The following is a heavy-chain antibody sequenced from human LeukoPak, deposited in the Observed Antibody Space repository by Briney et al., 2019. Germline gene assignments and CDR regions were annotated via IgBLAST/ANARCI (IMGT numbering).Heavy chain of an antibody. D-gene: IGHD3-22*01. V-gene: IGHV4-38-2*01. CDR1: GYSISSGYY. J-gene: IGHJ4*02. CDR2: IYHSRGT. CDR3: ARLSPEYYYDSSGYPNI. Sequence: PSETLSLTCAVSGYSISSGYYWGWIRQPPGKGLEWIGCIYHSRGTSYNPSLKSRFPISVDKYKHHFSLKLSSVTAADTAVYYCARLSPEYYYDSSGYPNIWGQGTLVTVSS.